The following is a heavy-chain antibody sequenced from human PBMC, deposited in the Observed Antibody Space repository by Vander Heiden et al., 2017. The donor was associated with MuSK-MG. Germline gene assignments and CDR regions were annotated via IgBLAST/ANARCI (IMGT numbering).Heavy chain of an antibody. CDR1: GFPFSNYA. J-gene: IGHJ4*02. V-gene: IGHV3-23*01. D-gene: IGHD3-3*01. Sequence: EVQLLESGGDLVQPGGSLRLSCAASGFPFSNYAMNWVRQAPGKGLEWVSGISGDGGTTYYADSVKGRFTISRDNSKNTLYLQMNSLRAEDTAVYYCAKESLITIFGVVISHFDYWGQGTLVTVSS. CDR3: AKESLITIFGVVISHFDY. CDR2: ISGDGGTT.